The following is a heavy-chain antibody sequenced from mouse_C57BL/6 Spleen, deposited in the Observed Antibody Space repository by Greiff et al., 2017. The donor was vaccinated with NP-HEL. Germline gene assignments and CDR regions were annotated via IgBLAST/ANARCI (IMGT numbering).Heavy chain of an antibody. J-gene: IGHJ1*03. CDR1: GFTFSSYT. CDR2: LSGGGGNT. V-gene: IGHV5-9*01. D-gene: IGHD4-1*01. CDR3: ARPNWDWYCDV. Sequence: EVHLVESGGGLVKPGGSLKLSCAASGFTFSSYTMSWVRQTPEKRLEWVATLSGGGGNTYYPDSVQGRFTISRDNAKNTLYLQMSSLRSEDTALYYCARPNWDWYCDVWGTGTTVTVSS.